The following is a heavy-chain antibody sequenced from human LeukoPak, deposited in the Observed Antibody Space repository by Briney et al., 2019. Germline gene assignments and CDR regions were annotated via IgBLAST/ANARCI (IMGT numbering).Heavy chain of an antibody. Sequence: PGGSLRLSCAASGVNVSNSYISWVRQAPGKGLEWVSVIYSGGSTKYADPVKARFTISRDNSKNTVYLQMNSLRADDTAVYYCARATLDNWGQGTLVTVSS. V-gene: IGHV3-53*01. J-gene: IGHJ4*02. CDR1: GVNVSNSY. CDR3: ARATLDN. CDR2: IYSGGST.